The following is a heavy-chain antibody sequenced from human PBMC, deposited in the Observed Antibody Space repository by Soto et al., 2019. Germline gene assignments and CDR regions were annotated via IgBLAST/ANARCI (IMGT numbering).Heavy chain of an antibody. D-gene: IGHD2-15*01. J-gene: IGHJ6*02. V-gene: IGHV4-4*07. CDR3: VRDCSGGGCYSDYGMDV. Sequence: TLSLTCTVSGDSISSFYWSWIRQPAGKGLEWIGRIYVSGSTDYNPSLKSRVSMSVDRSKNQFSLKLTSVTAADTAVYYCVRDCSGGGCYSDYGMDVWGQGTTVTVSS. CDR1: GDSISSFY. CDR2: IYVSGST.